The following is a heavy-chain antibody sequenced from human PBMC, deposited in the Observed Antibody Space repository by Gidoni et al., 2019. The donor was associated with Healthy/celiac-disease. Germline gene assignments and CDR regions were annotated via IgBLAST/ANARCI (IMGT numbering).Heavy chain of an antibody. CDR1: GFTFSSYG. D-gene: IGHD2-2*02. CDR2: ISYDGSNK. V-gene: IGHV3-30*18. J-gene: IGHJ5*02. Sequence: QVQLVESGGGVVQPGRSLRLPCAASGFTFSSYGMHWVRQAPGKGLEWVAVISYDGSNKYYADSVKGRFTISRDNSKNTLYLQMNSLRAEDTAVYYCAKARYCSSTSCYIPWFDPWGQGTLVTVSS. CDR3: AKARYCSSTSCYIPWFDP.